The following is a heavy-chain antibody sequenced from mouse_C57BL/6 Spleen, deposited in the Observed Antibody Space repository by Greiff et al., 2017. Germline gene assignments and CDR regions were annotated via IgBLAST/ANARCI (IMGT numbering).Heavy chain of an antibody. CDR1: GYSITSGYY. D-gene: IGHD2-4*01. J-gene: IGHJ4*01. Sequence: VQLQQSGPGLVKPSQSLSLTCSVTGYSITSGYYWNWIRQFPGNKLEWMGYISYDGSNNYNPSLKNRISITRDTSKNQFFLKLNSVTTEDTATYYCARDYYDYDEGMDYWGQGTSVTVSS. CDR3: ARDYYDYDEGMDY. V-gene: IGHV3-6*01. CDR2: ISYDGSN.